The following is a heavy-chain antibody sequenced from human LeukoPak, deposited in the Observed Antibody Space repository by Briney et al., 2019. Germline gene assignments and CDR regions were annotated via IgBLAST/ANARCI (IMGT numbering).Heavy chain of an antibody. Sequence: SETLSLTCTVSGGSISSYYWSWIRQPPGKGLEWIGYIYYSGSTNYKPSLKSRVTISVDTSKNQFSLKLSSVTAADTAVYYCARALGYCSGGSCYPYYFDYWGQGTLVTVSS. V-gene: IGHV4-59*12. D-gene: IGHD2-15*01. CDR2: IYYSGST. J-gene: IGHJ4*02. CDR1: GGSISSYY. CDR3: ARALGYCSGGSCYPYYFDY.